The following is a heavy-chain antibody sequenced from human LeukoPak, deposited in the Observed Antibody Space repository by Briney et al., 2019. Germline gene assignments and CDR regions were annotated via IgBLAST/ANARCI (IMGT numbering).Heavy chain of an antibody. CDR1: GVTFSNYA. J-gene: IGHJ4*02. D-gene: IGHD4-11*01. CDR3: ASDYGNPDVVDY. Sequence: GGSLRLSCAATGVTFSNYAMHWVRQTPGKGLEWVAAVSYDGTKKYYADSVKGRFTISRDSSKNTLYLQMNSLGVEDTAVYYCASDYGNPDVVDYWGQGTLVTVSS. V-gene: IGHV3-30-3*01. CDR2: VSYDGTKK.